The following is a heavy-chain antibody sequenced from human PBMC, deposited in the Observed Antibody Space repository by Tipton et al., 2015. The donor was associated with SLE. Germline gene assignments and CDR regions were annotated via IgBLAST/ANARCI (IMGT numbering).Heavy chain of an antibody. CDR1: GGSFSSDTYL. Sequence: TLSLTCTVSGGSFSSDTYLWGWIRQPPGKGLEWIGDIYYTGSTYYNPSLKSRVTISVDTSKNQFSLKLSSVTAADTAVYYCARALPFNYDFWSGYSTDPFDVWGQGTMVTVSA. CDR2: IYYTGST. CDR3: ARALPFNYDFWSGYSTDPFDV. V-gene: IGHV4-39*07. D-gene: IGHD3-3*01. J-gene: IGHJ3*01.